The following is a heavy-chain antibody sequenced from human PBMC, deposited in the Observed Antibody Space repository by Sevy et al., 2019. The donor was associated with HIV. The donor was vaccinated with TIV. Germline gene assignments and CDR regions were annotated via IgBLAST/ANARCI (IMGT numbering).Heavy chain of an antibody. CDR1: GYTLTELS. D-gene: IGHD3-16*02. V-gene: IGHV1-24*01. J-gene: IGHJ3*02. CDR2: FDPEDGET. CDR3: ATKDMITFGGVIVTDAFDI. Sequence: ASVKVSCKVSGYTLTELSMHWVRQAPGKGLEWMGGFDPEDGETINAQKFQGRVTMTEDTSTDTAYMELSSLGSEDTAVYYCATKDMITFGGVIVTDAFDIWGQGTMVTVSS.